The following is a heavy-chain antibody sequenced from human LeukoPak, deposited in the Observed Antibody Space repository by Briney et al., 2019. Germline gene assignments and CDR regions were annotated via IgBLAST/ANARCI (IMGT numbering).Heavy chain of an antibody. V-gene: IGHV3-23*01. CDR1: GFTFNSYA. D-gene: IGHD2-15*01. CDR3: AKVGFCSGGNCLRYFDY. CDR2: ISGSGGST. Sequence: PGGSLRLSCAASGFTFNSYAMSWFRQAPGKGLEWVSTISGSGGSTYYADSVKGRFTISRDNSKNTLYLQMNSLRAEDTAVFYCAKVGFCSGGNCLRYFDYWGQGTLVTVSS. J-gene: IGHJ4*02.